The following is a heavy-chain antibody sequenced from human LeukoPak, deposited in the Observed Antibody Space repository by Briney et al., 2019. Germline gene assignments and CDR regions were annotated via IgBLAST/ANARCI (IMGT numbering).Heavy chain of an antibody. CDR3: ARRTDAVDDAFDI. D-gene: IGHD3/OR15-3a*01. V-gene: IGHV1-69*04. CDR2: IIPALDRA. J-gene: IGHJ3*02. CDR1: GDNFNNYA. Sequence: ASVKVSCKASGDNFNNYAVSWVRQAPGQGLQWMGRIIPALDRANYAHNFQGRLTITADKSTKTAYMELSSLQSEDTGLYFCARRTDAVDDAFDIWGQGTMLIVSS.